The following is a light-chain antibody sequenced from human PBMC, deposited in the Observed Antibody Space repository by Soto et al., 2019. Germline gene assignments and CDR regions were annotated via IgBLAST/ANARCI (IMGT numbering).Light chain of an antibody. CDR2: GAS. Sequence: IVLTQSPGTLSLSPGERATLSGRASQSVSSNYLASYQQKPGQAPRFLIYGASSRDSGISARFSGSGTGIHFTLTITRLELKDMAVYYFQQYGNLPPGTFGQRTNVEIK. J-gene: IGKJ1*01. CDR3: QQYGNLPPGT. CDR1: QSVSSNY. V-gene: IGKV3-20*01.